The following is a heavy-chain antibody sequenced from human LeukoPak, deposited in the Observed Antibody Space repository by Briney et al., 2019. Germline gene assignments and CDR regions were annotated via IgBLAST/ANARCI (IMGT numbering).Heavy chain of an antibody. CDR3: ARASSGYSLFDY. Sequence: SQTLSLTCTVSGGSISSGSYYWNWIRQPAGKGLEWIGRIHTTGSTNYNPSLKSRVTISVDTSKNQFSLKLSSVTAADTAMYYCARASSGYSLFDYWGQGTLVAVSS. CDR2: IHTTGST. D-gene: IGHD3-22*01. V-gene: IGHV4-61*02. J-gene: IGHJ4*02. CDR1: GGSISSGSYY.